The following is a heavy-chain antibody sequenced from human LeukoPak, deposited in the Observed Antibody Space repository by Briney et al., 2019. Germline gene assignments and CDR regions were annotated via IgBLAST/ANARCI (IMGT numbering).Heavy chain of an antibody. J-gene: IGHJ3*02. CDR1: GYTFTSYG. CDR2: INPNSGGT. V-gene: IGHV1-2*04. CDR3: ARAGWGYYGAFDI. Sequence: GASVKVSCKASGYTFTSYGISWVRQAPGQGLEWMGWINPNSGGTNYAQKFQGWVTMTRDTSISTAYMELSRLRSDDTAVYYCARAGWGYYGAFDIWGQGTMVTVSS. D-gene: IGHD3-10*01.